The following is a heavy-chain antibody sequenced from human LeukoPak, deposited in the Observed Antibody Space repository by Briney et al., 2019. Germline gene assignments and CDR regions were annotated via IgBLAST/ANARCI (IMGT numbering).Heavy chain of an antibody. J-gene: IGHJ6*03. CDR1: GYTFTGYY. Sequence: ASVKVSCKASGYTFTGYYMHWVRQAPGQGLEWMGWMNPNSGNTGYAQKFQGRVTMTRNTSISTAYMELSSLRSEDTAVYYCARGPGGDGYYYYYMDVWGKGTTVTVSS. D-gene: IGHD5-24*01. V-gene: IGHV1-8*02. CDR2: MNPNSGNT. CDR3: ARGPGGDGYYYYYMDV.